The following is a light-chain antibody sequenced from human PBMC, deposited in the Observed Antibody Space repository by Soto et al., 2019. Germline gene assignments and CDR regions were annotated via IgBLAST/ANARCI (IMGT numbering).Light chain of an antibody. CDR2: EVS. CDR3: CSYAGSGTGV. CDR1: SSDVGSYNL. V-gene: IGLV2-23*02. Sequence: QSVLTQAASVSGSPGQSITISCTGTSSDVGSYNLVTWYQQHPGKAPKLMIHEVSKRPSGVSNRFSASKSGSTASLTISGLQVEDEADYYCCSYAGSGTGVFGGGTKLTVL. J-gene: IGLJ3*02.